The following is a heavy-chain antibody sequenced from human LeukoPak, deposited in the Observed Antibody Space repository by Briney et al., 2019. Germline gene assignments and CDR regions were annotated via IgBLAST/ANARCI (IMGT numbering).Heavy chain of an antibody. CDR1: GFTFSSYA. J-gene: IGHJ4*02. CDR2: ISYDGSDN. CDR3: ARDQGATLVRGVTPYLDY. V-gene: IGHV3-30*04. Sequence: GGSLRLSCAASGFTFSSYAMHWVRQASGKGLEWVAIISYDGSDNYSADSVKGRFTISRDNSKNTLYLQMNSLRTGDTAVYYCARDQGATLVRGVTPYLDYWGQGTLVSVSS. D-gene: IGHD3-10*01.